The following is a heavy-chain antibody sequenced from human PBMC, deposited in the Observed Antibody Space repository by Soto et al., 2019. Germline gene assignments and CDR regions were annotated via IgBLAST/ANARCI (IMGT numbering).Heavy chain of an antibody. Sequence: WETLSLTCTVSGGSISSSSYYWGWIRQPQGKGLEWIGSIYYSGRTYYNPSLKSRVTISVDTSKNQFSRKLSSVTAADTAVYYCARLDYDLPFAYWGQGTLVTVSS. D-gene: IGHD3-3*01. V-gene: IGHV4-39*01. J-gene: IGHJ4*02. CDR2: IYYSGRT. CDR1: GGSISSSSYY. CDR3: ARLDYDLPFAY.